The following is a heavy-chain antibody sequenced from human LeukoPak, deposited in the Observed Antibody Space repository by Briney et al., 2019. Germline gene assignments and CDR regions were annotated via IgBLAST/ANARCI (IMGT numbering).Heavy chain of an antibody. CDR3: ARGGPTVTAYSSFDY. Sequence: PSETLSLTCTVSGGSISSYYWHWIRQPPGKGLEWIGYIYYSGSTNYNPSLESRVTISVDTSKNQFSLKLSSVTAADTAVYYCARGGPTVTAYSSFDYWGPGTLVTVSS. CDR2: IYYSGST. V-gene: IGHV4-59*01. D-gene: IGHD2-21*02. J-gene: IGHJ4*02. CDR1: GGSISSYY.